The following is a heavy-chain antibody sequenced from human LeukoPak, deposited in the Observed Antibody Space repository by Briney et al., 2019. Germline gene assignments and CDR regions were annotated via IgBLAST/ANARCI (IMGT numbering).Heavy chain of an antibody. CDR1: GFTFSDYY. CDR2: ISSSGSI. J-gene: IGHJ4*02. V-gene: IGHV3-11*01. CDR3: ARRRDYFDS. Sequence: PGGSPRLSCAASGFTFSDYYFSWIRQAPGKGLEWIGYISSSGSIYYADSVKGRFTMSRDDAKSSLYLQVSSLTAEDTAIYYCARRRDYFDSWGQGTLVAVSS.